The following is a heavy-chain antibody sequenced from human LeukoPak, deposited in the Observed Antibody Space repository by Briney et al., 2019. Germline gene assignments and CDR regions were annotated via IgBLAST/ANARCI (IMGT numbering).Heavy chain of an antibody. V-gene: IGHV3-74*01. CDR2: INSDGSSE. D-gene: IGHD2-21*01. Sequence: TGGSLRLSCAASGFTYSRYWMHWVRRAPGKGLEWVSRINSDGSSETYADSVRGRFTISRDNPENTVSLQLHSRRAEDTAVFYCVRDGDGIVEFDFWGQGTLVTVSS. CDR1: GFTYSRYW. J-gene: IGHJ4*02. CDR3: VRDGDGIVEFDF.